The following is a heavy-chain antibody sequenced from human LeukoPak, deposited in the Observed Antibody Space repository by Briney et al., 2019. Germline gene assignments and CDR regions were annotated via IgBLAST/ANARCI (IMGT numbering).Heavy chain of an antibody. CDR3: ATPLRLWELSSVDAFDI. J-gene: IGHJ3*02. D-gene: IGHD3-16*02. V-gene: IGHV1-69*05. CDR2: IIPIFGTA. Sequence: SVKVSCKASGGTFSSYAISWVRQAPGQGLEWMGGIIPIFGTANYAQKFQGRVTITTDESTSTAYMELSSLRSEDTAVYYCATPLRLWELSSVDAFDIWGQGTMVTVSS. CDR1: GGTFSSYA.